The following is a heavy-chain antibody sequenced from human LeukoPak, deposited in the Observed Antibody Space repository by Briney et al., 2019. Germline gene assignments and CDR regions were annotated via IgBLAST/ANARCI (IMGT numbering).Heavy chain of an antibody. J-gene: IGHJ4*02. Sequence: PGGSLRLSCAASGFTFSSYGMHWVRQAPGKGLEWVAVISYDGSNKYYADSVKGRFTISRDNSKNTLYLQMNSLRAEDTAVYYCAKAQRASPYSSSSPFDYWGQGTLVTVSS. CDR1: GFTFSSYG. D-gene: IGHD6-13*01. CDR3: AKAQRASPYSSSSPFDY. V-gene: IGHV3-30*18. CDR2: ISYDGSNK.